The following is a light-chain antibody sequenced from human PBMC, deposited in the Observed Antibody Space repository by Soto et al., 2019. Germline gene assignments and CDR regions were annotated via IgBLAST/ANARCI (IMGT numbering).Light chain of an antibody. V-gene: IGLV2-14*01. Sequence: QSALTQPASVSGSPGQSITISCTGTSSDVGDYNYVSWYQQHPGKAPKLIIYGVSNRPSGISNHFSGSKSGNTASLTISGPKAEHEDDYYCSSYTSTNTLVFGGGTQLTVL. CDR2: GVS. CDR3: SSYTSTNTLV. CDR1: SSDVGDYNY. J-gene: IGLJ2*01.